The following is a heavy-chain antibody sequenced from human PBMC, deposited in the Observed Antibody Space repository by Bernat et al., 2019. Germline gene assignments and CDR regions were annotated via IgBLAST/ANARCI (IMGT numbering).Heavy chain of an antibody. CDR2: INHSGCT. CDR3: ARGVELAIVGVPAAPTHDYFAY. V-gene: IGHV4-34*01. D-gene: IGHD2-2*03. CDR1: GGSFSGYY. J-gene: IGHJ4*02. Sequence: QVQLQQWGAGPLKPSETLSLTFAVYGGSFSGYYWSWIRQPSGKGLAWIGEINHSGCTNYNPSLKSQVTISVDTSKSQCSLKLSTVTTAGTAVYYCARGVELAIVGVPAAPTHDYFAYWGQGTLVTVSS.